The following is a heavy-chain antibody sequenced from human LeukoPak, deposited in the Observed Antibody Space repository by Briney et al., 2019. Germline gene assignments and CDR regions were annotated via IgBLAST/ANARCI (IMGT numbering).Heavy chain of an antibody. Sequence: SETLSLTCTVSGGSISSYYWSWIRQPAGKGLEWIGRIYTSGSTNYNPSLKSRVTMSVDTSKNQFSLKLSSVTAADTAVYYCARERTTDAYYYYYMDVWGKGTTVTISS. J-gene: IGHJ6*03. CDR3: ARERTTDAYYYYYMDV. CDR1: GGSISSYY. V-gene: IGHV4-4*07. CDR2: IYTSGST. D-gene: IGHD1-1*01.